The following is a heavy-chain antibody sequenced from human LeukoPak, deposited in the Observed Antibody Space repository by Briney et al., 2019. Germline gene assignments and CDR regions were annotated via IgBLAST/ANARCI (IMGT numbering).Heavy chain of an antibody. D-gene: IGHD4-17*01. Sequence: SQTLPLTCTVSGGSISSGSYFWSCIRQPAGKGLEWIGRIYTSGSTDYNPSLKSRVTISIDTSKNQFSLNLTSVTAADTAVYYCARDPRYGDSPGWGQGTLVTVSS. CDR3: ARDPRYGDSPG. CDR2: IYTSGST. V-gene: IGHV4-61*02. CDR1: GGSISSGSYF. J-gene: IGHJ4*02.